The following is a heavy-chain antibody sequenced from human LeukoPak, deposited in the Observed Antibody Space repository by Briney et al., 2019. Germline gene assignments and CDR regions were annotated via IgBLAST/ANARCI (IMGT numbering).Heavy chain of an antibody. J-gene: IGHJ4*02. CDR3: ARDGTHYYDSSGYYYVPFDY. CDR2: IYYSGST. Sequence: SETLSLTCTVSGGSISSYYWSWIRQPPGKGLEWIGYIYYSGSTYYNPSLKSRVTISVDTSKNQFSLKLSSVTAADTAVYYCARDGTHYYDSSGYYYVPFDYWGQGTLVTVSS. V-gene: IGHV4-59*12. CDR1: GGSISSYY. D-gene: IGHD3-22*01.